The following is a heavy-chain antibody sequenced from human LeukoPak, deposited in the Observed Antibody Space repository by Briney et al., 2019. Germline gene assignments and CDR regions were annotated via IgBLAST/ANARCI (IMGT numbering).Heavy chain of an antibody. J-gene: IGHJ5*02. CDR3: ARAVPYYYDSSGYLPTPSCWFDP. V-gene: IGHV1-46*01. CDR2: INPSGGST. Sequence: ASVKVSCKASGYTFTSYYMHWVRQAPGQGLEWMGIINPSGGSTSYAQKFQGRVTMTRDTSTSTVYMELRSLRSDDTAVYYCARAVPYYYDSSGYLPTPSCWFDPWGQGTLVTVSS. CDR1: GYTFTSYY. D-gene: IGHD3-22*01.